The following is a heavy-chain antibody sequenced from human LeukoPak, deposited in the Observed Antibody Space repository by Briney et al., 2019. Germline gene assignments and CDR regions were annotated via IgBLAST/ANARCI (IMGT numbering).Heavy chain of an antibody. D-gene: IGHD2-2*01. CDR2: IIGVGDRT. CDR1: GFTFSTYA. CDR3: ARYCTSTSCDLNNHYGMDV. Sequence: GGPLRLSCAASGFTFSTYAMSWVRQAPGKGLEWVSAIIGVGDRTFYADSVEGRFTVSRDNSKNTLYLQMNSLRAEDTAVYYCARYCTSTSCDLNNHYGMDVWGQGTTVTVFS. V-gene: IGHV3-23*01. J-gene: IGHJ6*02.